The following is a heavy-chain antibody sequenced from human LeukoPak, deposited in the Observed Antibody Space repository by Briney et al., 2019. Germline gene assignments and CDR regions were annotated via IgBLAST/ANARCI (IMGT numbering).Heavy chain of an antibody. Sequence: PSETLSLTCTVSGGSINSRSDYCGWIRQPPGKGLEWIGSIYYSGSTYYNPSLKSRVTISVDTSKNQFSLKLSSVTAADTAVYYCARLYGDYVGFWGQGTLVTVSS. CDR3: ARLYGDYVGF. CDR2: IYYSGST. D-gene: IGHD4-17*01. V-gene: IGHV4-39*01. CDR1: GGSINSRSDY. J-gene: IGHJ4*02.